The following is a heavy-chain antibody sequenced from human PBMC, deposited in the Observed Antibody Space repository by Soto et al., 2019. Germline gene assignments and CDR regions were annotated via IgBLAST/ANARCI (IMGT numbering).Heavy chain of an antibody. CDR1: GGSISTYY. Sequence: SETLSLTCNVSGGSISTYYWGWIRQPPGRGLEWIGYIHNAGSTNYNPSLKSRVTISRDTSKNQFSLKLSSVTAADTAVYYCATGDDYGDFGWGQGTLVTVSS. V-gene: IGHV4-59*01. CDR3: ATGDDYGDFG. D-gene: IGHD4-17*01. J-gene: IGHJ4*02. CDR2: IHNAGST.